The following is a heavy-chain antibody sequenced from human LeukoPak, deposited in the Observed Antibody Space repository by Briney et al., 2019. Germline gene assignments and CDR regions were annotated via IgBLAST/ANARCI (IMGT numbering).Heavy chain of an antibody. CDR1: GYTFTGYY. V-gene: IGHV1-2*02. CDR3: ARDSYNITIFGVVYYYYYYGMDV. Sequence: ASVKVSCKASGYTFTGYYMHWVRQAPGQGLEWMGWINPNSGGTNYAQKFQGRVTMTRDTSISTAYMELSRLRSDDTAVYYCARDSYNITIFGVVYYYYYYGMDVWGQGTTVTVSS. D-gene: IGHD3-3*01. J-gene: IGHJ6*02. CDR2: INPNSGGT.